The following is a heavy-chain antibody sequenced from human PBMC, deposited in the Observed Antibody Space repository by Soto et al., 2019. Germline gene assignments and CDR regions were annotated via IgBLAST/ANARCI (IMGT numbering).Heavy chain of an antibody. V-gene: IGHV2-5*02. CDR2: IYWDDDK. CDR3: ARTYHTTGTTFAY. J-gene: IGHJ4*02. Sequence: QITLKESGPTQVKPTQTLTLTCTISGFSLSTSGVGVGWIRQPPGKALEWLARIYWDDDKRYSPSLKSRRASAGDTSKRQVVLTMATMAPVDPATYYCARTYHTTGTTFAYSGQGTLVTVSS. CDR1: GFSLSTSGVG. D-gene: IGHD1-1*01.